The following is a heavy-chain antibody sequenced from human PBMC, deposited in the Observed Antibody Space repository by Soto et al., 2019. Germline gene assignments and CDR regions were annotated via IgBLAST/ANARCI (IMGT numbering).Heavy chain of an antibody. J-gene: IGHJ3*02. V-gene: IGHV3-11*01. CDR3: ARERSVTTDAIDI. CDR2: ISSSGSTI. CDR1: GFTFSDYY. Sequence: GGSVRLSCAASGFTFSDYYMSWIRQAPGKGLEWVSYISSSGSTIYYADSVKGRFTISRDNAKNSLYLQMNSLRAEDTAVYYCARERSVTTDAIDIRGQGTMVTGSS. D-gene: IGHD1-1*01.